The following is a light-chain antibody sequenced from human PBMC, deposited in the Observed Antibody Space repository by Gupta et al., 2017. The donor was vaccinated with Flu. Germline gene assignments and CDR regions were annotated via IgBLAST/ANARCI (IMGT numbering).Light chain of an antibody. CDR2: DAS. CDR3: LQRITWPLS. J-gene: IGKJ3*01. V-gene: IGKV3-11*01. CDR1: QSVSTN. Sequence: QPTLSLSPGERATLSCRASQSVSTNLAWYQQKPGQAPMLRIYDASNRATGIPARFGSSGSGTXFTLTIXSLEPEDFAVYYCLQRITWPLSFGXGTRVDIK.